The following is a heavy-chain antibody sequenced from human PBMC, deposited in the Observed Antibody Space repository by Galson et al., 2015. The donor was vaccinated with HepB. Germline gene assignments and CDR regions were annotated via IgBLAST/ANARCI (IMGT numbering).Heavy chain of an antibody. CDR1: GFTFSSFG. CDR2: ISYDGTNK. D-gene: IGHD3-10*01. V-gene: IGHV3-30*18. CDR3: AKDLQITMVRGVITRGGMDV. J-gene: IGHJ6*01. Sequence: SLRLSCAASGFTFSSFGMHWVRQAPGKGLEWVAVISYDGTNKYHADSVKGRFTISRDNSKNTVYLQMNSLRAEDTAVYYCAKDLQITMVRGVITRGGMDVWGQGTTVTVSS.